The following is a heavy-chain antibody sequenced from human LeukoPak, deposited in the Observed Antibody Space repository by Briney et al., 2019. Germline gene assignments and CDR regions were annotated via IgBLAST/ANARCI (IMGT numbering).Heavy chain of an antibody. Sequence: PSETLSLTCTVSGNSISSGDNYWSWIRQPAGKGLEWIGRIYTSGSTNYNPSLKSRVTISGDTSKNQFSLRLSSVTAADTAVYYCARASYSYDISWVPFDYWGQGTLVTVSS. CDR2: IYTSGST. D-gene: IGHD3-22*01. CDR1: GNSISSGDNY. V-gene: IGHV4-61*02. CDR3: ARASYSYDISWVPFDY. J-gene: IGHJ4*02.